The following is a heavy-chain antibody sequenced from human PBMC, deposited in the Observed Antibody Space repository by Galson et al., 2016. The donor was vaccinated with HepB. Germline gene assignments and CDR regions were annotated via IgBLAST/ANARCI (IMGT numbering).Heavy chain of an antibody. CDR3: ATGVEPTASWYYGMDA. V-gene: IGHV2-70*01. CDR2: IGGDDQK. CDR1: GFSLNTRGMS. Sequence: PALVKPTQTLTLTCTFSGFSLNTRGMSVTWIRQPPGKALEWLALIGGDDQKYYSTSLKTRLTNSKDTSKNQVVLTMTNMDPVDTATYYCATGVEPTASWYYGMDAWGQGTTVTVSS. J-gene: IGHJ6*01. D-gene: IGHD2-2*01.